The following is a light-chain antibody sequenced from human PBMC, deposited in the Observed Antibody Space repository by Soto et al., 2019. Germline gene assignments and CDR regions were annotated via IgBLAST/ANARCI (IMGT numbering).Light chain of an antibody. J-gene: IGKJ4*01. CDR2: GAS. V-gene: IGKV3-15*01. CDR1: QSVSSD. CDR3: HQYNNWLFT. Sequence: EIVMTQSPATLSVSPGERATLSCRASQSVSSDLAWYQQTPGQAPRLLIYGASTRATGIPARFSGSGSGKEFTLTISSLQSEDFAVYYCHQYNNWLFTFGGGTKVEIK.